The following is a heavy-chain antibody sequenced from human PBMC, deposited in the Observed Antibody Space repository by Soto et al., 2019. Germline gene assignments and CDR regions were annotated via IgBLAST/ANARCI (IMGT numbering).Heavy chain of an antibody. Sequence: SETLSLTCAVSGYSLSSGYFWGWIRQPPGKGLEWMGSIYHSGSTYYNSSLKSRLSISVDTSKNRFSLHLSPVTAADTAVYYCARGRYSGYDRYYFDSWGQGTLVTVSS. V-gene: IGHV4-38-2*01. J-gene: IGHJ4*02. CDR1: GYSLSSGYF. CDR2: IYHSGST. D-gene: IGHD5-12*01. CDR3: ARGRYSGYDRYYFDS.